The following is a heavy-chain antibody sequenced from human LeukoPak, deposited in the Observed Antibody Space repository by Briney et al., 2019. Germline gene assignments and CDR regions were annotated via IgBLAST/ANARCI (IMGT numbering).Heavy chain of an antibody. CDR2: ISGGGVTT. D-gene: IGHD3-16*01. Sequence: GGSLRLSCAASGFTFTSYSMNWVRQAPGKGLEWVSGISGGGVTTYYADSVKGRFTISRDNSKNTLYLQMNSLRADDTAIYYCARNQQLGGHSYYYYGMDVWGQGTTVTVSS. CDR1: GFTFTSYS. J-gene: IGHJ6*02. V-gene: IGHV3-23*01. CDR3: ARNQQLGGHSYYYYGMDV.